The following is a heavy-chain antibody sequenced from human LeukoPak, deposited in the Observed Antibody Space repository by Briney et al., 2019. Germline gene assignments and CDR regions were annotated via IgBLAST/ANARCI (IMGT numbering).Heavy chain of an antibody. D-gene: IGHD5-24*01. J-gene: IGHJ5*02. V-gene: IGHV5-51*01. CDR1: GYRFTNYW. CDR3: ARRGATLGEFDP. Sequence: GESLQISCKGSGYRFTNYWIGWVRRMPGKGLEWMGIIYPGDSDIRYSPSFQGHVTISADKSSSTAYLQWSSLKASDTAMYYCARRGATLGEFDPWGQGTLVTVSS. CDR2: IYPGDSDI.